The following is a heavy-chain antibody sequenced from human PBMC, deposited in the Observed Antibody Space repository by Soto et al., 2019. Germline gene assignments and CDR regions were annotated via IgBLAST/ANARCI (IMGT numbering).Heavy chain of an antibody. Sequence: EVQLLESGGGLVQPGGSLRLSCAASGFTFSSYAMSWVRQAPGKGLEWVSAISGSGGSTYYADSVKGRFTISRDNSKNTLYLQMNSLRAEDTAVYYCAKSPPALSRSWYKHYYGMDVWGQGTTVTVS. CDR1: GFTFSSYA. CDR3: AKSPPALSRSWYKHYYGMDV. D-gene: IGHD6-13*01. CDR2: ISGSGGST. J-gene: IGHJ6*02. V-gene: IGHV3-23*01.